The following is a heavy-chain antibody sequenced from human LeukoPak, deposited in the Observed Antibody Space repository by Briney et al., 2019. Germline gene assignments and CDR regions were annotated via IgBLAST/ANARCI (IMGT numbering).Heavy chain of an antibody. D-gene: IGHD6-13*01. CDR3: AKDLSKQHLVGRGGGAYYYYMDV. J-gene: IGHJ6*03. V-gene: IGHV3-48*03. Sequence: GGSLSLSCAASGFTFSSYEMNWVRQAPGKGLEWVLYIRSSGSPIYYADSVKGRFTISRDNAKNSLYLQMNSLSAEDTAVYYCAKDLSKQHLVGRGGGAYYYYMDVWGKGTTVTISS. CDR1: GFTFSSYE. CDR2: IRSSGSPI.